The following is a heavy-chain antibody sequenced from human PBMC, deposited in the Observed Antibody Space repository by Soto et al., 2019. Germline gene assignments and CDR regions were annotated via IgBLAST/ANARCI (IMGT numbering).Heavy chain of an antibody. D-gene: IGHD3-10*01. CDR1: GFSLSNSCLG. J-gene: IGHJ5*01. CDR3: AHRVSYSDSWDVGWFDS. Sequence: QITLKESGPTLVEPTQTLTLTCSFSGFSLSNSCLGVGWFRQAPGKALVCLGIIYWDNDRRYNPSLKDRLSITKDTSKNRVVVTMTYMEPVDTGTYYCAHRVSYSDSWDVGWFDSWGQGAPVTVS. V-gene: IGHV2-5*02. CDR2: IYWDNDR.